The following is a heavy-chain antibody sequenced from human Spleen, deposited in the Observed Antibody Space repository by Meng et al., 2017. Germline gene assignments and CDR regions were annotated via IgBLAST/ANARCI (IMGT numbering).Heavy chain of an antibody. CDR2: INPDSGGT. Sequence: QVQLVQWGAEAKKPGASVQVSCKASGYTFTLYYVNWVRQAPGQGLEWMGRINPDSGGTNYAQKFQGRVTMTRDTSISTAYMELSRLRSDDTAVYYCARDEDISAAGKLFGDYWGQGTLVTVSS. CDR3: ARDEDISAAGKLFGDY. J-gene: IGHJ4*02. V-gene: IGHV1-2*06. CDR1: GYTFTLYY. D-gene: IGHD6-25*01.